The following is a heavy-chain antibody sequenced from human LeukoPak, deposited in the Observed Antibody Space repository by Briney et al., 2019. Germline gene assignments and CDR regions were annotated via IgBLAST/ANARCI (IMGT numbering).Heavy chain of an antibody. Sequence: ASVKVSCKASGHTFTSYGISWVRQAPGQGLEWMGWISAYNGNTNYAQKLQGRVTITADESTSTAYMELSSLRSEDTAVYYCARGTDYYGSGSYYYYGMDVWGQGTTVTVSS. J-gene: IGHJ6*02. CDR2: ISAYNGNT. CDR1: GHTFTSYG. V-gene: IGHV1-18*04. CDR3: ARGTDYYGSGSYYYYGMDV. D-gene: IGHD3-10*01.